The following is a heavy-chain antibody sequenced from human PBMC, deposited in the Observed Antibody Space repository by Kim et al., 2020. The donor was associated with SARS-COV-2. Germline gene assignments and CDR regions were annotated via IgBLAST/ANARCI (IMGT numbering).Heavy chain of an antibody. D-gene: IGHD3-9*01. CDR2: ISGYNGNT. V-gene: IGHV1-18*01. J-gene: IGHJ4*02. Sequence: ASVKVSCKASGYTFTSYGISWVRQAPGQGLEWVGRISGYNGNTNYAQKLQGRVTMTTDTSTSTAYMELRSLRSDDTAVYYCARDTEGLQYFDGVQYFDHWGQGTLVTVSS. CDR3: ARDTEGLQYFDGVQYFDH. CDR1: GYTFTSYG.